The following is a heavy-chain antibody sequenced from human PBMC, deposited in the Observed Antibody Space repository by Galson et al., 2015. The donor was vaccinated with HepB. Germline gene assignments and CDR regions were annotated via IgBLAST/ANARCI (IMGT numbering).Heavy chain of an antibody. CDR3: AKDAHVVLYGDYFDY. D-gene: IGHD4-17*01. Sequence: SLRLSCAASGFTFSSYGMHWVRQAPGKGLEWVAVISYDGSNKYYADSVKGRFTISRDNSKNTLYLQMNSLRAEDTAVYYCAKDAHVVLYGDYFDYWGQGTLVTVSS. CDR1: GFTFSSYG. V-gene: IGHV3-30*18. J-gene: IGHJ4*02. CDR2: ISYDGSNK.